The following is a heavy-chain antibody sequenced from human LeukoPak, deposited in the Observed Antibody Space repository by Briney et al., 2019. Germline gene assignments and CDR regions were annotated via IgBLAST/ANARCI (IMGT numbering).Heavy chain of an antibody. CDR2: IYYSGST. CDR3: AYYHCSGGSCYFDY. J-gene: IGHJ4*02. Sequence: SETLSLTCTVSGGSISSYYWSWIRQPPGEGLEWIGYIYYSGSTNYNPSLKSRVTISVDTSKNQFSLKLSSVTAADTAVYYCAYYHCSGGSCYFDYWGQGTLVTVSS. V-gene: IGHV4-59*01. CDR1: GGSISSYY. D-gene: IGHD2-15*01.